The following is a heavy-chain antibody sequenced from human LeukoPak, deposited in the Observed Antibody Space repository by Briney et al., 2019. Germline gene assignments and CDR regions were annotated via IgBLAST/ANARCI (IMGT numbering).Heavy chain of an antibody. CDR2: IYYSWST. CDR1: GGSMNSYY. Sequence: SETLSLTCTVSGGSMNSYYWSWIRQPPGKGLEWIGYIYYSWSTNYNPSLKSRVTISVDTSKNQFSLKMNSVTAADTAVYYCARHQFQLLVNDDAFDMWGQGTMVTVSS. CDR3: ARHQFQLLVNDDAFDM. J-gene: IGHJ3*02. V-gene: IGHV4-59*08. D-gene: IGHD2-2*01.